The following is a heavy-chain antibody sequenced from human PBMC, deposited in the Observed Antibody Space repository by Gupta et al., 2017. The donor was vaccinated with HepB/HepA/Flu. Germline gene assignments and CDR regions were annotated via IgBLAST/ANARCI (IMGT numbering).Heavy chain of an antibody. Sequence: VSVISGSGVSTYYADSVKGRFTISRDNSKNTLYLQMNSLRAEDTAVYHCAKGRDCSSTSCNRWLDPWGQGTLVTVSS. CDR3: AKGRDCSSTSCNRWLDP. D-gene: IGHD2-2*01. CDR2: ISGSGVST. V-gene: IGHV3-23*01. J-gene: IGHJ5*02.